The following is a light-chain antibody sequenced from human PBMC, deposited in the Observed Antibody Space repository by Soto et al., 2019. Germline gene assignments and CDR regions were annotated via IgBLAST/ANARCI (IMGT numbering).Light chain of an antibody. V-gene: IGKV1-5*03. CDR1: QNINTW. Sequence: IQMTQSPSTLSASVGDRVTITCRASQNINTWLAWYQQKPGKAPRLLIYRASSVENGVPSRFGGRGSGTQFIFTISSLQPDDAATYYCQQYRSDSTFGQGTKVEIK. CDR2: RAS. CDR3: QQYRSDST. J-gene: IGKJ1*01.